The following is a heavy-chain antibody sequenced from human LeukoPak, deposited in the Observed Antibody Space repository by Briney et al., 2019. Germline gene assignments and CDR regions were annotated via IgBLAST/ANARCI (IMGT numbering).Heavy chain of an antibody. CDR3: ARSYDSSGYQADY. V-gene: IGHV5-51*01. D-gene: IGHD3-22*01. J-gene: IGHJ4*02. Sequence: GESLKISCKGSGYSFTSYWIGWVRQMPGKGLEWMGIIYPGDSDTRYSPSFQGQVTISADKSTSTAYLQWSSLKASDTAMYYCARSYDSSGYQADYWGQGTLVTVSS. CDR2: IYPGDSDT. CDR1: GYSFTSYW.